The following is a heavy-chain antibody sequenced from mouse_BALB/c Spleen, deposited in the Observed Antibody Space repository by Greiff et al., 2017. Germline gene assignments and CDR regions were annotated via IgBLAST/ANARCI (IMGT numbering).Heavy chain of an antibody. D-gene: IGHD1-1*01. CDR2: ISSGSSTI. J-gene: IGHJ3*01. Sequence: EVKLMESGGGLVQPGGSRKLSCAASGFTFSSFGMHWVRQAPEKGLEWVAYISSGSSTIYYADTVKGRFTISRDNPKNTLFLQMTSLRSEDTAMYYCARSRDYGREFAYWGQGTLVTVSA. CDR1: GFTFSSFG. V-gene: IGHV5-17*02. CDR3: ARSRDYGREFAY.